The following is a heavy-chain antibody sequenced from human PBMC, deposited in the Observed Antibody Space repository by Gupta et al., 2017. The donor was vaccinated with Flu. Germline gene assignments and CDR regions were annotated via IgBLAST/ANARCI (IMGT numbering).Heavy chain of an antibody. CDR1: GFRFDNYV. Sequence: EVQLLESGGGLVQPGGSLRLSCAASGFRFDNYVMTWVRQAPGKRLEWVSSVDRTGNNIYYADSVKGRFAVSKDNSKNTLYLQMNRLRGDDAAVYFCARGPGTTYYYYTGLDVWGQGTTVTVSS. CDR2: VDRTGNNI. CDR3: ARGPGTTYYYYTGLDV. V-gene: IGHV3-23*05. D-gene: IGHD1-1*01. J-gene: IGHJ6*02.